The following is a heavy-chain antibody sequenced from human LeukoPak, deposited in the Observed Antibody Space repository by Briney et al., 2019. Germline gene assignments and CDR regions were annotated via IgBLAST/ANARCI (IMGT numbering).Heavy chain of an antibody. J-gene: IGHJ4*02. D-gene: IGHD3-3*01. V-gene: IGHV4-59*01. Sequence: PSETLSLTCTVSGGSISSYYWSWIRQPPGKGLEWIGYIYYSGSTNYNPSLKSRVTISVDTSKNQFSLKLSSVTAADTAVYYCARVATRYYDFWSGYPYYFDHWGQGTLVTVSS. CDR2: IYYSGST. CDR3: ARVATRYYDFWSGYPYYFDH. CDR1: GGSISSYY.